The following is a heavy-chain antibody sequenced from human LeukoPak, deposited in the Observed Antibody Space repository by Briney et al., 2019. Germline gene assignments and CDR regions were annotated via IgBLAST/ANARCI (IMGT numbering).Heavy chain of an antibody. J-gene: IGHJ4*02. D-gene: IGHD3-22*01. V-gene: IGHV3-23*01. Sequence: GGSLRLSCAASGFTFSSYAMSWVRQAPGKGLEWVSAISGSGGSTYYADSVKGRFTISRDNSKNTLYLQMNSLRAEDTAVYYCAKDRSLDYYDSSGYYFGFDYWGQGTLVTVSS. CDR3: AKDRSLDYYDSSGYYFGFDY. CDR2: ISGSGGST. CDR1: GFTFSSYA.